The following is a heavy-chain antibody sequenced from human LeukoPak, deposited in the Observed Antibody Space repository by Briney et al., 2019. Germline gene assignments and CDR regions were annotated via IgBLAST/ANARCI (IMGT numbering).Heavy chain of an antibody. CDR3: ARLITMVRGHYGPQKNNWFDP. D-gene: IGHD3-10*01. CDR1: GGSISSYY. V-gene: IGHV4-59*01. CDR2: IYYNGST. J-gene: IGHJ5*02. Sequence: SETLSLTCTVSGGSISSYYWSWIRQPPGKGLEWIGYIYYNGSTNYNPSLKSRVTISVDTSKNQFSLKLSSVTAADTAVYYCARLITMVRGHYGPQKNNWFDPWGQGTLVTVSS.